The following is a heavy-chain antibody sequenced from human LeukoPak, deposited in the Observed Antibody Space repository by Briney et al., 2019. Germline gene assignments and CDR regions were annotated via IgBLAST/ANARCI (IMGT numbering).Heavy chain of an antibody. Sequence: GGSLRLSCAVSGFTFSDYYMSWIRQAPGKGLEWVSYISSSGSTIYYADSVKGRFTIPRENAKNSLYLQMNSLRAEDTAVYYCARDRAQYCSSTSCQDWFDPWGQGTLVTVSS. CDR3: ARDRAQYCSSTSCQDWFDP. CDR1: GFTFSDYY. J-gene: IGHJ5*02. CDR2: ISSSGSTI. D-gene: IGHD2-2*01. V-gene: IGHV3-11*01.